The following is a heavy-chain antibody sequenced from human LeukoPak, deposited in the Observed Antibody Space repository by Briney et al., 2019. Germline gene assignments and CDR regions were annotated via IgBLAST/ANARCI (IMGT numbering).Heavy chain of an antibody. Sequence: PSETLSLTCAVSGVSISSSEWWIWVRQPPGQGLEWIGEIHRAGRTRYNPSLNGRVTMSLDKSSNQLSLNLTSVTAADTATYYCSRESGAFCPFGYWGQGTLVIVSS. CDR3: SRESGAFCPFGY. V-gene: IGHV4-4*02. J-gene: IGHJ4*02. CDR2: IHRAGRT. D-gene: IGHD1-26*01. CDR1: GVSISSSEW.